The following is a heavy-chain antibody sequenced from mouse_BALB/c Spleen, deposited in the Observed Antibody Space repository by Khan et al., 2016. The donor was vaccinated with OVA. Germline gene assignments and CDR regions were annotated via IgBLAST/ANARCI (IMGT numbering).Heavy chain of an antibody. Sequence: EVELVESGPGLVKPSQSLSLTCTVTGYSITSDYAWNWIRQFPGNKLEWMGYISYSGNTKYKPSLKSRISVNRDTSKNQFFLQLNSVTTEDTATYYCARLYWGDFDYWGQGTNLTVSS. CDR2: ISYSGNT. J-gene: IGHJ2*01. CDR1: GYSITSDYA. V-gene: IGHV3-2*02. CDR3: ARLYWGDFDY.